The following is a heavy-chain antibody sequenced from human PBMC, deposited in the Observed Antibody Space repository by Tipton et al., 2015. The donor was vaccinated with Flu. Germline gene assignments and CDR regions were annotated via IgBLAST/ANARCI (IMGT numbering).Heavy chain of an antibody. D-gene: IGHD3-10*01. Sequence: LRLSCAVSGAPVRGGIYSWNWIRQPPGKGLEWIGSVYYSGGTHHNPSLKSRVSISGDTSKNQFSLKLTYVTAADTAVYFCARIIRITMIRGLRDPYYFDYWGQGMLVTVSS. CDR3: ARIIRITMIRGLRDPYYFDY. CDR2: VYYSGGT. J-gene: IGHJ4*02. V-gene: IGHV4-39*07. CDR1: GAPVRGGIYS.